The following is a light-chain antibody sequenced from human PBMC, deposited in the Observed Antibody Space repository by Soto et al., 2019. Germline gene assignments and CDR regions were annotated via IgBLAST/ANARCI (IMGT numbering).Light chain of an antibody. CDR2: EDS. J-gene: IGLJ1*01. Sequence: SVLTQPASVSGSPGQSITVSCTGSSNDVGNYNLVSWYQQSPGKAPKPLIYEDSKRPSGVSNRFSGSKSGDTASLAISGLQAEDEADYYCCSYTGGTTAYVFGTGTKVTVL. CDR3: CSYTGGTTAYV. V-gene: IGLV2-23*01. CDR1: SNDVGNYNL.